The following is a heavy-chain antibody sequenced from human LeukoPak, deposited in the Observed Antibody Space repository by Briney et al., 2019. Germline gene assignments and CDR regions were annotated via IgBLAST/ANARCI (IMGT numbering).Heavy chain of an antibody. CDR1: GFTFRVYA. CDR2: INGSGTRT. Sequence: GGSLRLSCVASGFTFRVYALTWVRQAPGKGLEWVSAINGSGTRTHYADSVAGRFTISRDNSKNTVYLQMSSRRAEDAAVYYCAKLLNDYGDYVFDSWGQGTLVTVSS. CDR3: AKLLNDYGDYVFDS. D-gene: IGHD4-17*01. J-gene: IGHJ5*01. V-gene: IGHV3-23*01.